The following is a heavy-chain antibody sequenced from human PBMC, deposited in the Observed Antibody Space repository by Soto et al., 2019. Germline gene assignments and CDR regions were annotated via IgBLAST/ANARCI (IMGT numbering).Heavy chain of an antibody. J-gene: IGHJ6*03. CDR3: ARACSGGSYSTTLYYYYYMDV. CDR1: GVTFSSYS. CDR2: ISSSSSYI. Sequence: PGGSLRLSCAAPGVTFSSYSMNWVRQAPGKGLEWVSSISSSSSYIYYADSVKGRFTISRDNAKNSLYLQMNSLRAEDTAVYYCARACSGGSYSTTLYYYYYMDVWGKGTTVTVSS. D-gene: IGHD2-15*01. V-gene: IGHV3-21*01.